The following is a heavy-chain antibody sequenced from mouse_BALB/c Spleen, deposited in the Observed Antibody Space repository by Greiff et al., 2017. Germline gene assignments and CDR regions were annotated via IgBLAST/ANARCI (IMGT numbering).Heavy chain of an antibody. J-gene: IGHJ3*01. Sequence: VQLQQSGPELVKPGASVRISCKASGYTFTSYYIHWVKQRPGQGLEWIGWIYPGNVNTKYNEKFKGKATLTADKSSSTAYMQLSSLTSEDSAVYFCAREDYGSSYGFAYWGQGTLVTVSA. CDR2: IYPGNVNT. D-gene: IGHD1-1*01. CDR1: GYTFTSYY. CDR3: AREDYGSSYGFAY. V-gene: IGHV1S56*01.